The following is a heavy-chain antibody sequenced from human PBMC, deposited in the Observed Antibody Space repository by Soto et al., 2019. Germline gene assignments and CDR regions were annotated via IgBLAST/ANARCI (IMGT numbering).Heavy chain of an antibody. J-gene: IGHJ5*02. V-gene: IGHV4-59*01. Sequence: PSETLSLTCTVSGGSINNYYWSWIRQPPGKGLEWIGYIYYSESTNYNPSLKSRVTISVDTSKNQFSLKLSSVTAADTAVYYCARRRLSSGWHLHGWFDPWGQGTLVTVSS. CDR2: IYYSEST. CDR1: GGSINNYY. CDR3: ARRRLSSGWHLHGWFDP. D-gene: IGHD6-19*01.